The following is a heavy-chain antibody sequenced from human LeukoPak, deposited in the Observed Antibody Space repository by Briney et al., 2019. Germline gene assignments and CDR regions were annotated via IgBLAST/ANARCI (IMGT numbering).Heavy chain of an antibody. J-gene: IGHJ4*02. D-gene: IGHD6-13*01. V-gene: IGHV3-9*03. CDR3: AKALYSSSWYYFDY. CDR1: GFTFDDYA. CDR2: ISWNSGSI. Sequence: GGSLRLSCAASGFTFDDYAMHWVRQAPGKGLEWVSGISWNSGSIGYADSVKGRFTISRDNAKNSLYLQMNSRRAEDMALYYCAKALYSSSWYYFDYWGQGTLVTVSS.